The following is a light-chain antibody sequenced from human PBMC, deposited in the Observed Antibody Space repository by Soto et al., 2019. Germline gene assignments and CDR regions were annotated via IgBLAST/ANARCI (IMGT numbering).Light chain of an antibody. Sequence: QSVLTQPPSASRTPGQRVTISCSGSSSNIGSKTVNWYQQLPGTAPKLLIYSNNQRPSGVPDRFSGSKSGTSASLAISGLQSEDEADYYCAAWDDSLNGVVFGGGTKSPS. CDR3: AAWDDSLNGVV. J-gene: IGLJ2*01. CDR2: SNN. CDR1: SSNIGSKT. V-gene: IGLV1-44*01.